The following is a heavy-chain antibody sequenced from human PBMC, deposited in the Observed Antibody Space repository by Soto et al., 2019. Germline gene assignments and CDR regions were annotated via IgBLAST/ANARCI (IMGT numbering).Heavy chain of an antibody. CDR1: GFTFTSSA. CDR3: AADPAIFEGGMDV. CDR2: IVVGSGNT. D-gene: IGHD3-3*01. V-gene: IGHV1-58*01. Sequence: SVKVSCKASGFTFTSSAVQWVRQARGQRLEWIGWIVVGSGNTNYAQKFQERVTITRDMSTSTAYMELSSLRSEETAVYYCAADPAIFEGGMDVWGQGTTVTVSS. J-gene: IGHJ6*02.